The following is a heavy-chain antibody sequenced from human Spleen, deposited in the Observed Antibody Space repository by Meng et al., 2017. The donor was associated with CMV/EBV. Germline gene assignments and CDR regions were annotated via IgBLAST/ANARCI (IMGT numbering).Heavy chain of an antibody. CDR2: IGGVGGDT. CDR3: AKLRNNRVDN. CDR1: GVTVSGYA. J-gene: IGHJ4*01. Sequence: LAGAASGVTVSGYAVSWVRQATGKGLEWVSAIGGVGGDTYYADSVKGRFTISLDNSKNTLYLQMNSLRAEDTALYYCAKLRNNRVDNWGHGTLVTVSS. D-gene: IGHD1/OR15-1a*01. V-gene: IGHV3-23*01.